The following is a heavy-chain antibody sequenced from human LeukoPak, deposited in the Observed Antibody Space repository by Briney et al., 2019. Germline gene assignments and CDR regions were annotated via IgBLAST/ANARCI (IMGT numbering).Heavy chain of an antibody. J-gene: IGHJ2*01. CDR2: ISYDESKK. CDR3: ARDEAYPGGFLDL. Sequence: GGSLRLSCAASRYTFSAYGLHWVGQAPGKGLEWVAVISYDESKKRYVDSVKGRFTISRDNSKNTMYLQMNSLRAEDTAVYYCARDEAYPGGFLDLWGRGTLVTVSS. CDR1: RYTFSAYG. D-gene: IGHD2-8*02. V-gene: IGHV3-30*03.